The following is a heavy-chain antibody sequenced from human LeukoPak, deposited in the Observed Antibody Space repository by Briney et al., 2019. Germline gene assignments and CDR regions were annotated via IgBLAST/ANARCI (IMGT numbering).Heavy chain of an antibody. CDR2: IDYSGGNT. V-gene: IGHV3-23*01. CDR3: VATRVCGGVLLRPNCLYFEN. CDR1: GFTFSSYA. Sequence: PGGSLRLSWAASGFTFSSYALSWVRQAPGKGLEWASGIDYSGGNTNYADSVLGRFTVSRDNSKNTLYLQMNSLRAEDTAVYYCVATRVCGGVLLRPNCLYFENWGQGTLVSVSS. D-gene: IGHD3-10*01. J-gene: IGHJ4*02.